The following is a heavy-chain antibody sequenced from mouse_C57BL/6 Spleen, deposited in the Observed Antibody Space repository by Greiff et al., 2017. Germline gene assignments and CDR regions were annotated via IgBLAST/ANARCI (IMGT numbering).Heavy chain of an antibody. CDR3: ASGAPAMDY. Sequence: EVNVVESEGGLVQPGSSMKLSCTASGFTFSDYYMAWVRQVPEKGLEWVANINYDGSSTYYLDSLKSRCIISRDNAKNILYLQMSSLQSEDTATYYCASGAPAMDYWGQGTSVTVSS. CDR2: INYDGSST. CDR1: GFTFSDYY. J-gene: IGHJ4*01. V-gene: IGHV5-16*01.